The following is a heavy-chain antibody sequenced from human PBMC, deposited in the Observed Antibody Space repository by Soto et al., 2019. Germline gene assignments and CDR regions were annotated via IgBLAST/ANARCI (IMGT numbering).Heavy chain of an antibody. Sequence: EVQLLESGGELVQPGGSLRLSCAASGFTFSSYAMTWVRQAPGKGLEWVSAISGDGDRTHYADSVKGRFAISRDNSKNTVFVQMNSLRVEETAVYYCEKWPEGSMSYFDYWGQGTLVTVSS. CDR3: EKWPEGSMSYFDY. J-gene: IGHJ4*02. CDR1: GFTFSSYA. CDR2: ISGDGDRT. V-gene: IGHV3-23*01.